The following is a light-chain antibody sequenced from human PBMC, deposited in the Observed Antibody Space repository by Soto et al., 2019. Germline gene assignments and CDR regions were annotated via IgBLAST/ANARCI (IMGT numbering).Light chain of an antibody. CDR2: EVS. V-gene: IGLV2-14*01. Sequence: QSALTQPASVSGSPGQSITISCTGTTSDVGAYNYVSWYQQHPGKAPKLMIYEVSSRPSGVSNRFSGSKSVNTASLTISGLQAEDEAHYDCTSYTTGTTLLFCGGTKLTVL. J-gene: IGLJ2*01. CDR1: TSDVGAYNY. CDR3: TSYTTGTTLL.